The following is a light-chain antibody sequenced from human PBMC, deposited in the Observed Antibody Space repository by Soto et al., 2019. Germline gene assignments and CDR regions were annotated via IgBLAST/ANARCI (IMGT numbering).Light chain of an antibody. V-gene: IGLV2-14*03. CDR3: VSFTTKKSYV. CDR1: SSDIGAYIF. Sequence: QSVLTQPASVSGSPGQSITISCTGTSSDIGAYIFVSWYQQHPGKAPKLIIYDIANRPSGVSYRFSGSKSANTASLTISGLQADDDADYYCVSFTTKKSYVFGTGTKVTVL. J-gene: IGLJ1*01. CDR2: DIA.